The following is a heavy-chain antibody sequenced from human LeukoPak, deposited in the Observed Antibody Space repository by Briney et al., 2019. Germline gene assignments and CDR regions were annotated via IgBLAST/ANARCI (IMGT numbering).Heavy chain of an antibody. CDR3: ARDAGGRTQREGWFDP. V-gene: IGHV3-21*06. CDR1: GFTFSSYS. CDR2: TSSGSSWI. Sequence: GGSLRLSCAASGFTFSSYSMNWVRQTPGKGLEWVASTSSGSSWIYYADSVRGRFTISRDNAKNLLYLQMNSLRVEDTAIYYCARDAGGRTQREGWFDPWGQGTLVTVSS. D-gene: IGHD1-1*01. J-gene: IGHJ5*02.